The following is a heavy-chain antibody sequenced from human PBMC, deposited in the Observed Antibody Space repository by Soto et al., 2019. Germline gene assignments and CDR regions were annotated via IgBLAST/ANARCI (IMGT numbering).Heavy chain of an antibody. CDR3: AREGGDILTGYYRNWFDP. CDR2: ISSSSSYI. D-gene: IGHD3-9*01. J-gene: IGHJ5*02. V-gene: IGHV3-21*01. Sequence: GGSLRLSCAASGFTFSSYSMNWVRQAPGKGLEWVSSISSSSSYIYYADSVKGRFTISRDNAKNSLYLQMNSLRAEDTAVYYCAREGGDILTGYYRNWFDPWGQGTLVTVSS. CDR1: GFTFSSYS.